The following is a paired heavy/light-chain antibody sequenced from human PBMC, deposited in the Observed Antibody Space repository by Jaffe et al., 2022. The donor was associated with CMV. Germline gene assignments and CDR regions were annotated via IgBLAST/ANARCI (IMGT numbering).Heavy chain of an antibody. J-gene: IGHJ6*02. CDR1: GFTFSSYA. CDR2: ISGSGGST. Sequence: EVQLLESGGGLVQPGGSLRLSCAASGFTFSSYAMSWVRQAPGKGLEWVSAISGSGGSTYYADSVKGRFTISRDNSKNTLYLQMNSLRAEDTAVYYCARPIAAAEPYYYYGMDVWGQGTTVTVSS. V-gene: IGHV3-23*01. D-gene: IGHD6-13*01. CDR3: ARPIAAAEPYYYYGMDV.
Light chain of an antibody. V-gene: IGKV3-20*01. CDR1: QSVSSSY. J-gene: IGKJ4*01. CDR2: GAS. Sequence: EIVLTQSPGTLSLSPGERATLSCRASQSVSSSYLAWYQQKPGQAPRLLIYGASSRATGIPDRFSGSGSGTDFTLTISRLEPEDFAVYYCQQYGSFLTFGGGTKVEIK. CDR3: QQYGSFLT.